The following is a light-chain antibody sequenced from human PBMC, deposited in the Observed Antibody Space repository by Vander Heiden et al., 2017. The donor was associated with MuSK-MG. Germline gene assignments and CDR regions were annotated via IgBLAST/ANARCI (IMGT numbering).Light chain of an antibody. V-gene: IGKV1-5*03. CDR3: PQANNCPWT. CDR2: KAS. Sequence: DIQMTQSPSTLSASVGDRVTISCRASQRISTWLAWYQQKPGKAPKLLIYKASSLESGVPSRFSGSGSGTEFTLTISSLQPEDFATYYCPQANNCPWTFGQGTKVEIK. CDR1: QRISTW. J-gene: IGKJ1*01.